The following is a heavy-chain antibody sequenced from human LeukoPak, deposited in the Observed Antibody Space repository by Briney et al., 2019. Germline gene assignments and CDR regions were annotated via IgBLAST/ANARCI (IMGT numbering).Heavy chain of an antibody. CDR3: VRDSYHYDSSKKLKY. D-gene: IGHD3-22*01. CDR1: GFPFSNYL. V-gene: IGHV3-74*01. J-gene: IGHJ4*02. Sequence: PGGSLRLSFAASGFPFSNYLMYWVRQAPGKGLVGVSRINSDGNRRSYADSVKGRLNISRDNAKSSLFLQMEGLRVDATGVYYCVRDSYHYDSSKKLKYWGQGTLVSVSS. CDR2: INSDGNRR.